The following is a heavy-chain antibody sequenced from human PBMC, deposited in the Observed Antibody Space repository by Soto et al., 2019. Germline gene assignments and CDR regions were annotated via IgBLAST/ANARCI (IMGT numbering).Heavy chain of an antibody. D-gene: IGHD3-9*01. V-gene: IGHV1-69*06. CDR1: GGTFSSNA. Sequence: QVQLVQSGAEVKKPGSSVKVSRKASGGTFSSNAISWVRQAPGRGLEWMGGIIPIYASPNYAQNFQGRVTVTADKATSTAYLELSRLKFADSAIYYCAVTVTGSRSPLAHWGRGTLVIVSS. CDR3: AVTVTGSRSPLAH. CDR2: IIPIYASP. J-gene: IGHJ4*02.